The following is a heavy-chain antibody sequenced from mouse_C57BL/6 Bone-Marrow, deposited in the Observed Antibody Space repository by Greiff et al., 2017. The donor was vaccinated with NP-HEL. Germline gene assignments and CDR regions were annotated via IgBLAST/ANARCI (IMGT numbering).Heavy chain of an antibody. CDR3: ARSYYGSSGYYAMDY. Sequence: QVQLQQPGAELVKPGASVKMSCKASGYTFTSYWITWVKQRPGQGLEWIGDIYPGSGSTNYNEKFKSKATLTVDTSSSTAYMQLSSLTSEDSAVYYCARSYYGSSGYYAMDYWGQGTSVTVSS. CDR1: GYTFTSYW. J-gene: IGHJ4*01. V-gene: IGHV1-55*01. CDR2: IYPGSGST. D-gene: IGHD1-1*01.